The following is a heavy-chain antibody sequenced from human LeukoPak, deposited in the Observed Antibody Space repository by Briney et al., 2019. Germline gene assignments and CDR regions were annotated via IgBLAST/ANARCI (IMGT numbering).Heavy chain of an antibody. D-gene: IGHD3-10*01. CDR3: ARAVRGVILYGMDV. CDR2: INHSGST. J-gene: IGHJ6*04. CDR1: GVSFSGYY. Sequence: SETLSLTCAVYGVSFSGYYWSWIRQPPGKGLEWIGEINHSGSTNYNPSLKSRVTISVDTSKNQFSLKLSSVTAADTAVYYCARAVRGVILYGMDVWGKGTTVTVSS. V-gene: IGHV4-34*01.